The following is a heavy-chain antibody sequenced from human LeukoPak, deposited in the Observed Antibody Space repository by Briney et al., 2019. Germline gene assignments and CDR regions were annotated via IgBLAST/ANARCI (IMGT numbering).Heavy chain of an antibody. J-gene: IGHJ4*02. CDR2: IWYDGSNK. CDR3: ARDRITIFGVIDY. V-gene: IGHV3-33*01. CDR1: GFTFSSYG. Sequence: PGRSLRLSCAASGFTFSSYGMHWVRQAPGKGLEWVAVIWYDGSNKYYADSVKGRFTISRDNSKNTLYLQMNSLRAEDTAVYYCARDRITIFGVIDYWGRGTLVTVSS. D-gene: IGHD3-3*01.